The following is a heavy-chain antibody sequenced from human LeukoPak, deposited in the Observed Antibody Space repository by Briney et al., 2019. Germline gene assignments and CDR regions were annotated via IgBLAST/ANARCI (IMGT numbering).Heavy chain of an antibody. D-gene: IGHD1-14*01. V-gene: IGHV3-23*01. J-gene: IGHJ6*03. CDR2: ISGSGGST. CDR3: ARDSQPLSYYYYYMDV. CDR1: GFTFSSYA. Sequence: GGSLRLSCAASGFTFSSYAMSWVRQAPGKGLEWVSAISGSGGSTYYADSVKGRFTISRDNSKNTLYLQMNSLRAEDTAVYYCARDSQPLSYYYYYMDVWGKGTTVTVSS.